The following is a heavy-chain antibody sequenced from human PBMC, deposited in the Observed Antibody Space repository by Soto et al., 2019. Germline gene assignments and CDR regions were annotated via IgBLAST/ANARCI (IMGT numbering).Heavy chain of an antibody. Sequence: SGGSLRLSCAAFGFTFDDYAMHWVRQAPGKGLEWVSGISWNSGSIGYADSVKGRFTISRDNAKNSLYLQMNSLRAEDTALYYCAKDIGCSGGSCYQFDYWGQGTLVTVSS. CDR3: AKDIGCSGGSCYQFDY. CDR2: ISWNSGSI. V-gene: IGHV3-9*01. D-gene: IGHD2-15*01. J-gene: IGHJ4*02. CDR1: GFTFDDYA.